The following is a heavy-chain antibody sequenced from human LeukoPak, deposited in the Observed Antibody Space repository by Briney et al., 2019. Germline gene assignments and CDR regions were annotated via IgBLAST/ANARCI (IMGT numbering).Heavy chain of an antibody. CDR1: GFTFSSYG. CDR3: AKDRHQSCGGDCYSWDFDY. D-gene: IGHD2-21*02. J-gene: IGHJ4*02. CDR2: ISYDGSNK. V-gene: IGHV3-30*18. Sequence: GGSLRLSCAASGFTFSSYGMHWVRQAPGKGLEWVAVISYDGSNKYYADSVKGRFTISRDNSKNTLYLQMNSLRAEDTAVYYCAKDRHQSCGGDCYSWDFDYWGQGTLVTVSS.